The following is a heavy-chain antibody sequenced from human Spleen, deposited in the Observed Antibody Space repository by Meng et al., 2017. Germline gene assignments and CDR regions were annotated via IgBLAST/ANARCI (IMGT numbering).Heavy chain of an antibody. Sequence: QVQSVQSGAEVKKPGASVKGSCKPSGYNFPDYWLHWVRRAPGQGLEWMGRIDPKSGDTHYAQRFQGRVTMTGDTSISTAYMELSGLRSDDTAMYYCARDEDISAAGKLFGDYWGQGTLVTVSS. V-gene: IGHV1-2*06. CDR2: IDPKSGDT. D-gene: IGHD6-13*01. CDR3: ARDEDISAAGKLFGDY. J-gene: IGHJ4*02. CDR1: GYNFPDYW.